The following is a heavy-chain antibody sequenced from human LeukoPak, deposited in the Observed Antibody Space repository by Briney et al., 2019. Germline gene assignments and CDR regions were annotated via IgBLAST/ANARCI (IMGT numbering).Heavy chain of an antibody. CDR1: EFTFSRYW. Sequence: PGGSLRPSRAPSEFTFSRYWMHSVRHAPGEGRVWVSRIKSDGSSTSYTDSVKGRLTISRDHATNTLYLQINSLTAEDTAWSYCGRERKYDSNFDSWGEGTLVTVSS. CDR2: IKSDGSST. CDR3: GRERKYDSNFDS. J-gene: IGHJ4*02. V-gene: IGHV3-74*01. D-gene: IGHD1-1*01.